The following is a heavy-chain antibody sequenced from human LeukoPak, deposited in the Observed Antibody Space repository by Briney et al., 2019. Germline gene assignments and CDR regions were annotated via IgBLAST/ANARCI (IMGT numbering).Heavy chain of an antibody. V-gene: IGHV3-23*01. CDR1: GFTFSSYA. Sequence: GGSLRLSCAASGFTFSSYAMNWVRQAPGKGLEWVSNISGRGGSTYYADSVKGRFTISRDNSKNTLYLQMNSLRAEDTAVYYCAKSVGGTGDPVDYWGQGTLVIVSA. J-gene: IGHJ4*02. CDR3: AKSVGGTGDPVDY. D-gene: IGHD6-19*01. CDR2: ISGRGGST.